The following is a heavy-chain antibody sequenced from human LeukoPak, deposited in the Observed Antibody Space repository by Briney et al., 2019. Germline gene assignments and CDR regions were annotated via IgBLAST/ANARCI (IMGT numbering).Heavy chain of an antibody. V-gene: IGHV4-61*10. J-gene: IGHJ4*02. D-gene: IGHD5-24*01. CDR3: ARSRIEMATISPADY. CDR2: IFYTGTT. CDR1: GGSISSGSHY. Sequence: SETLSLTCTVSGGSISSGSHYWSWIRQPAGKGLEWIGYIFYTGTTNYNPSLKSRVTISVDTSNEQFSLKLTSVTAADSAVYYCARSRIEMATISPADYRGQGTLVTVSS.